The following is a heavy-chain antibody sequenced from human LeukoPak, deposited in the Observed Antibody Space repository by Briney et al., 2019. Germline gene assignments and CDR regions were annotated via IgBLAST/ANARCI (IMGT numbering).Heavy chain of an antibody. CDR3: AKGTSSWHEFDS. V-gene: IGHV3-43D*03. D-gene: IGHD6-13*01. J-gene: IGHJ4*02. Sequence: GGSLRLSCAASGFTFDDYAMYWVRQAPGKGLEWVSLITWDGDSTYYADSVKSRFTISRDNSKNYLYLQMNSLRAEDTALYYCAKGTSSWHEFDSWGQGTLVTVSS. CDR1: GFTFDDYA. CDR2: ITWDGDST.